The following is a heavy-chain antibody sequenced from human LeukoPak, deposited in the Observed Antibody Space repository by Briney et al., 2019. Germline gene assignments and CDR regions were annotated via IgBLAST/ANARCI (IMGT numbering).Heavy chain of an antibody. CDR2: INSDGSST. CDR3: AGETPPSSGWYSFDY. D-gene: IGHD6-19*01. CDR1: GFTFSSYW. Sequence: PGGSLRLSCAASGFTFSSYWMHWVRQAPGKGLVWVSRINSDGSSTSYADSVEGRFTISRDNAKNMLYLQMNSLRAEDTAIYYCAGETPPSSGWYSFDYWGQGTLVTVSS. V-gene: IGHV3-74*01. J-gene: IGHJ4*02.